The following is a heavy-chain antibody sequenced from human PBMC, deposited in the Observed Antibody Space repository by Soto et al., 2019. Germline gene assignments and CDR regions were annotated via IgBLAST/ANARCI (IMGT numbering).Heavy chain of an antibody. D-gene: IGHD3-22*01. J-gene: IGHJ6*02. V-gene: IGHV3-15*07. CDR1: GFTFSNAW. CDR3: TTDRAPITMIWPTPGMDV. CDR2: IKSKTDGGTT. Sequence: PGGSLRLSCAASGFTFSNAWMNWVRQPPGQGLEWVGRIKSKTDGGTTDYAAPVIGRFTISRDDSKNTLYLQMNSLKTEDTAVYYCTTDRAPITMIWPTPGMDVWGQGTTVTVSS.